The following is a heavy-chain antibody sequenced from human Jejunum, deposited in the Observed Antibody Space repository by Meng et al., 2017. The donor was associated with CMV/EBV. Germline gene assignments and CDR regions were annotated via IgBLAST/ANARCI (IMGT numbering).Heavy chain of an antibody. CDR2: IYSGGFT. CDR1: GFTVSRNY. Sequence: VQVVESGGGLVQPGGSLRLSCVASGFTVSRNYMTWVRQAPGKGLEWVSVIYSGGFTAYADSVKGRFTVSRDDSNNTVSLQMNSLRVEDTALYYCARDPSAYSGTLGWFDPWGKGTLVTVSS. V-gene: IGHV3-66*01. D-gene: IGHD1-26*01. CDR3: ARDPSAYSGTLGWFDP. J-gene: IGHJ5*02.